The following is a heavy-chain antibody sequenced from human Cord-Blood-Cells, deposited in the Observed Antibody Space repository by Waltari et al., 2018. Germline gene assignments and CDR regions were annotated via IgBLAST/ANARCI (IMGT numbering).Heavy chain of an antibody. D-gene: IGHD3-10*02. V-gene: IGHV4-34*01. CDR1: GGSFSGYY. CDR2: INHSGST. CDR3: ARLVFPNYWYFDL. Sequence: QVQLQQWGAGLLKPSETLSLTCAVYGGSFSGYYRSWIRQPPGKGLEWIGEINHSGSTNYNPSLKSRVTISVDTSKNQFSLKLSSVTAADTAVYYCARLVFPNYWYFDLWGRGTLVTVSS. J-gene: IGHJ2*01.